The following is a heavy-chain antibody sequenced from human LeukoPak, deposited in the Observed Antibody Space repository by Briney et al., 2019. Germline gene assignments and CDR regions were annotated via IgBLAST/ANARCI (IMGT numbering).Heavy chain of an antibody. V-gene: IGHV1-18*01. CDR3: ARDLRSGYYDSSGYYPPDY. CDR2: ISAYNGNT. CDR1: GYTFTSYG. J-gene: IGHJ4*02. Sequence: GASVKVSCKASGYTFTSYGISWVRQAPGQGLEWMGWISAYNGNTNYAQKLQGRVTMTTDTSTSTAYMELRSLRSDDTAVYYCARDLRSGYYDSSGYYPPDYWGQGTLVTVSS. D-gene: IGHD3-22*01.